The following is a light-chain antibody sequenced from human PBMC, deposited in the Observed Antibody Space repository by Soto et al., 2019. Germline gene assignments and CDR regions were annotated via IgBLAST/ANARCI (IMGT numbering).Light chain of an antibody. V-gene: IGKV3-15*01. CDR2: GAS. Sequence: EIVMTQSPATLSVSPGETATLSCRASQSVGSAVAWYQHKPGQAPRLLIVGASIRATGVPGRFSGGGSGTEFTLTISSLQSEDFAVYYGQQYKQWPPLTFGGGPRWRSN. J-gene: IGKJ4*01. CDR1: QSVGSA. CDR3: QQYKQWPPLT.